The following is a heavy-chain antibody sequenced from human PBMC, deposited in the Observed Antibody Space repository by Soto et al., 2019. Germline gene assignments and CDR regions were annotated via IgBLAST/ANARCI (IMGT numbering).Heavy chain of an antibody. CDR2: THHTGST. CDR1: GGFISSYY. Sequence: ASETLSLTCTVSGGFISSYYWSWIRQSPGKGLEWIGYTHHTGSTNYNPSLKSRVTMSVDTSRNQFSLKLYSVTAADTAVYYCARSIDSSGYYFSNCWGQGTLVTVSS. V-gene: IGHV4-59*01. J-gene: IGHJ4*02. CDR3: ARSIDSSGYYFSNC. D-gene: IGHD3-22*01.